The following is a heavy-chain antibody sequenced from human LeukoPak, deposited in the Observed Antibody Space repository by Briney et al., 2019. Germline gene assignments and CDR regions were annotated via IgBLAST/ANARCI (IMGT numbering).Heavy chain of an antibody. J-gene: IGHJ5*02. V-gene: IGHV3-11*01. CDR1: GFTFSDYY. CDR2: ISSSGSTI. Sequence: GGSLRLSCAASGFTFSDYYMSWIRQAPGKGLEWVSYISSSGSTIYYADSVKGRFTISRDNAKNSLYLQINSLRAEDTAVYYCARALYDSRPRGVNWFDPWGQGTLVTVSS. D-gene: IGHD3-22*01. CDR3: ARALYDSRPRGVNWFDP.